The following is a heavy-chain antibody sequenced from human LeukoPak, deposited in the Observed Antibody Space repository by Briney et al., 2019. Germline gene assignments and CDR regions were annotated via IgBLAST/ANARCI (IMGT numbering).Heavy chain of an antibody. CDR2: INPSGGST. CDR1: GYTFTSYY. D-gene: IGHD3-10*01. CDR3: ARGPPGDYYGSGSYFDY. V-gene: IGHV1-46*01. J-gene: IGHJ4*02. Sequence: GASVKVSCKASGYTFTSYYMHWVRQAPGQGLEWMGIINPSGGSTSYAQKFQGRVTMTRDTSTSTVYMELSSLRSEDTAVYYCARGPPGDYYGSGSYFDYWGQGTLVTVSS.